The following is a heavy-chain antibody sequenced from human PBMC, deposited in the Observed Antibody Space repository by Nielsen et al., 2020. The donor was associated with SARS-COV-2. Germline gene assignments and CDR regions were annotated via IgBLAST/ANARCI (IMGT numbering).Heavy chain of an antibody. D-gene: IGHD6-13*01. CDR2: INHSGST. V-gene: IGHV4-34*01. J-gene: IGHJ4*02. CDR3: ARGQALRPGYSSSWYRANGFDY. Sequence: WIRQPPGKGLEWIGEINHSGSTNYNPSLKSRVTISVDTSKNQFSLKLSSVTAADTAVYYCARGQALRPGYSSSWYRANGFDYWGQGTLVIVSS.